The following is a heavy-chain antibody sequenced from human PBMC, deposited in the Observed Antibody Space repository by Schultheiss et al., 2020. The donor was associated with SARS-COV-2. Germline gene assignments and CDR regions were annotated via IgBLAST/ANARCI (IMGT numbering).Heavy chain of an antibody. Sequence: GGSLRLSCAASGFTVSSNYMSWVRQAPGKGLEWVSVIYNCGSTCYTESVKGRFTISRDNSKNTVYLQMNSLRADDTAVYYCTRGEMGATEKGDCDYWGQGTLVTVSS. V-gene: IGHV3-66*03. J-gene: IGHJ4*02. CDR3: TRGEMGATEKGDCDY. CDR1: GFTVSSNY. CDR2: IYNCGST. D-gene: IGHD1-26*01.